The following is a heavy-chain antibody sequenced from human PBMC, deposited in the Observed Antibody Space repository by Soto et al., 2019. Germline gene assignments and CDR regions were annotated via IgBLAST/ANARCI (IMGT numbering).Heavy chain of an antibody. Sequence: GGSLRLSCAASGFTFSSYWMHWVRQAPGKGLVWVSRINSDGSSTSYADSVKGRFTISRDNAKNTLYLQMNSLRAEDTAGDYCASVWDGASGYDNGGYFDYWGQGTLVTVSS. J-gene: IGHJ4*02. D-gene: IGHD3-22*01. CDR1: GFTFSSYW. V-gene: IGHV3-74*01. CDR3: ASVWDGASGYDNGGYFDY. CDR2: INSDGSST.